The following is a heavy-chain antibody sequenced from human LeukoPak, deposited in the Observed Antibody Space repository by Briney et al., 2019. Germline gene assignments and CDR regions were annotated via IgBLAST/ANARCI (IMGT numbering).Heavy chain of an antibody. CDR1: GFTFSDYY. J-gene: IGHJ4*02. CDR2: TSSSGSTM. CDR3: ARARYSNTWFDY. V-gene: IGHV3-11*01. D-gene: IGHD6-13*01. Sequence: GGSLRLSCAYSGFTFSDYYMSWIRQAPGKGLEWVSCTSSSGSTMYYADSVKGRFTISRDNAKNSLYLQMNSLRAEDTAVYYCARARYSNTWFDYWGQGALVTVSS.